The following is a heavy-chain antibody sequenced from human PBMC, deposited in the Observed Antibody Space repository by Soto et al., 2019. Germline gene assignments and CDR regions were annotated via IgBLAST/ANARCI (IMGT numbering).Heavy chain of an antibody. CDR1: GVTCSSFA. D-gene: IGHD5-18*01. V-gene: IGHV3-30*04. CDR2: ISNDGSIK. J-gene: IGHJ4*02. CDR3: ARDLSGYGYDY. Sequence: PCRSLRLSWAVVGVTCSSFAMHCVRQAHGKGLEWVAIISNDGSIKYYADSVKGRFTISRDNSKNTLFLQMNSLRAEDTAVYYCARDLSGYGYDYWGQGTLVTVSS.